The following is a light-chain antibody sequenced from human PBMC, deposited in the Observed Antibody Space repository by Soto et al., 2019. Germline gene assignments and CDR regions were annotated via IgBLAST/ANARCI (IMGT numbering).Light chain of an antibody. CDR1: QDIKNY. CDR3: QQYDSYPYT. CDR2: AAS. J-gene: IGKJ2*01. V-gene: IGKV1-16*02. Sequence: DIQMTQSPPSLSASVGDRVTITCRASQDIKNYLVWFQQKPGKAPTSLIYAASSLQSGVPSKFSGSGSGTDFTLTISSLQPEDFASYYCQQYDSYPYTFVQGTKLEIK.